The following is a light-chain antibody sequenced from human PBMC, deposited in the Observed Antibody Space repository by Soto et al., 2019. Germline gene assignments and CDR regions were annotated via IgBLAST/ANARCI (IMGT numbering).Light chain of an antibody. J-gene: IGLJ2*01. Sequence: QTVVAQEPSFSVSPGGTVTLTCGLSSGSVSTSYYPSWYQQTPGQAPRTLIYSTNTRSSGVPDRFSGSILGNKAALTITGAQADDESDYYCVLYMGSGIPVFGGETKLPVL. CDR3: VLYMGSGIPV. CDR1: SGSVSTSYY. V-gene: IGLV8-61*01. CDR2: STN.